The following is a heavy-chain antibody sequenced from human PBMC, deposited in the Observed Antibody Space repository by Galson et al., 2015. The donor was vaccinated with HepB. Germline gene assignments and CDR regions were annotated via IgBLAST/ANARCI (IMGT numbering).Heavy chain of an antibody. J-gene: IGHJ4*02. D-gene: IGHD1-14*01. CDR3: ARNASTGGFDF. CDR2: ISAANGAT. Sequence: SVKVSCKASGYTFTTFPMHWVRQAPGQSLEWMGYISAANGATKYSQKFQDRVTITSDTSANTAFMELSNLNSEDTAVYYCARNASTGGFDFWGQGALVTVSS. V-gene: IGHV1-3*01. CDR1: GYTFTTFP.